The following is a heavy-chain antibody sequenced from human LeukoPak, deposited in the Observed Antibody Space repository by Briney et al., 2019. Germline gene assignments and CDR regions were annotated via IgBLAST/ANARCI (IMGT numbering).Heavy chain of an antibody. D-gene: IGHD2-21*02. CDR3: TTARPATAIHYYYYGMDV. CDR1: GFTFSSAW. CDR2: IKSKTDGGTT. Sequence: AGGSLRLSCSASGFTFSSAWMSWVRQAPGKGLEWVGRIKSKTDGGTTDYAAPVKGRFTISKDDSKNTLYLQMNRLKTEDTAVYYCTTARPATAIHYYYYGMDVWGQGTTVTVSS. J-gene: IGHJ6*02. V-gene: IGHV3-15*01.